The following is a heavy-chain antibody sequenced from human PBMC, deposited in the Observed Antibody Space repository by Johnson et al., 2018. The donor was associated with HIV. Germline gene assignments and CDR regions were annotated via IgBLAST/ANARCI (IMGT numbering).Heavy chain of an antibody. J-gene: IGHJ3*02. Sequence: QVQLVESGGGVVQPGRSLRLSCAASGFTFSSYGMHWVRQAPGKGLEWVAVIWYDGSNKYYADSVKGRFTIFRDNTKNTLYLQMSSRRTEDTAVYYSAKVHIPARWSAAFDIWGRGTLVTVSS. D-gene: IGHD6-6*01. CDR1: GFTFSSYG. CDR3: AKVHIPARWSAAFDI. CDR2: IWYDGSNK. V-gene: IGHV3-33*06.